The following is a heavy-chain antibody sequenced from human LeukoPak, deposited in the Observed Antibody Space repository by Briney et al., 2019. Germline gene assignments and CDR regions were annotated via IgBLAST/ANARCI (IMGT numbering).Heavy chain of an antibody. CDR3: AKDDYGGNPGAFDI. CDR1: GFTFSSYA. Sequence: GGSLRLSCAASGFTFSSYAMSWVRQAPGRGLEWVSAIGGSGDSTYYADSVKGRFTISRDNSTNTLYLQMNSLRADDTAVYYCAKDDYGGNPGAFDIWGQGTMVTVSS. V-gene: IGHV3-23*01. CDR2: IGGSGDST. J-gene: IGHJ3*02. D-gene: IGHD4-23*01.